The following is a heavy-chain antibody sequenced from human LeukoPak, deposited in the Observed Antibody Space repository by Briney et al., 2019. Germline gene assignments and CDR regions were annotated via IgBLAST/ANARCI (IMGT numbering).Heavy chain of an antibody. J-gene: IGHJ4*02. CDR3: ARSRYYGSGSSLLFDY. D-gene: IGHD3-10*01. CDR2: ITGGSSTI. CDR1: GFTFSSYS. Sequence: GGSLRLSCAASGFTFSSYSMNWVRQAPGKGLEWLSYITGGSSTIYYADSVKGRFTISRDNAKNSLYLQMNSLRAEDTAVYYCARSRYYGSGSSLLFDYWGQGTLVTVSS. V-gene: IGHV3-48*04.